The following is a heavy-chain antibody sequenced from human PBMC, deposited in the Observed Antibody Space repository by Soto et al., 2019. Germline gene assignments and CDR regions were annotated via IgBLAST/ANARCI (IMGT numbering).Heavy chain of an antibody. CDR2: IYYGGST. J-gene: IGHJ6*03. CDR1: GGSISSDY. D-gene: IGHD6-6*01. V-gene: IGHV4-59*08. Sequence: SVTLSLTCTVSGGSISSDYWSWIRQAPVKGLEWIGYIYYGGSTKYNPSLKSRVNISVDASKNQFCPKLSSVTAADTAVYYCARGQLPRTRYYYYYMNGRGKGNTVTVSS. CDR3: ARGQLPRTRYYYYYMNG.